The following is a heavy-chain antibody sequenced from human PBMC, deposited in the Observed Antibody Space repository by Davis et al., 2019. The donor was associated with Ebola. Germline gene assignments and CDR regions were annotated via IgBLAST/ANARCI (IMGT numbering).Heavy chain of an antibody. CDR1: GGSISSSSYY. D-gene: IGHD1-26*01. CDR2: IYYSGST. Sequence: SETLSLTCTVSGGSISSSSYYWGWICQPPGKGLEWIGYIYYSGSTNYNPSLKSRVTISVDTSKNQFSLKLSSVTAADTAVYYCARASVVGATPFDYWGQGTLVTVSS. V-gene: IGHV4-61*05. J-gene: IGHJ4*02. CDR3: ARASVVGATPFDY.